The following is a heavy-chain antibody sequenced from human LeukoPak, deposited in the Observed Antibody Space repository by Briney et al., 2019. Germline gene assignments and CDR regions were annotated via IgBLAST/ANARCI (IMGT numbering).Heavy chain of an antibody. Sequence: GESLKISCKGSGYSFTSYWIGWVRQMPGKGLEWMGIIYPGDSDTRYSPSFQGQVTISADKSISTAYLQWSSLKASDTAMYYCARENEPESYDFWSGYSYYFDYWGQGTLVTVSS. CDR1: GYSFTSYW. D-gene: IGHD3-3*01. J-gene: IGHJ4*02. V-gene: IGHV5-51*01. CDR3: ARENEPESYDFWSGYSYYFDY. CDR2: IYPGDSDT.